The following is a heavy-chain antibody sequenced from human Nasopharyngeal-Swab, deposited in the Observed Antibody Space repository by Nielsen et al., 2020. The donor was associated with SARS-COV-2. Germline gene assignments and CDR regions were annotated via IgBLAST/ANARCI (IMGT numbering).Heavy chain of an antibody. CDR1: GFTFSSYW. CDR2: LYTDSITA. V-gene: IGHV3-74*01. J-gene: IGHJ4*02. D-gene: IGHD2-21*02. CDR3: TRGCGGDCHGIDY. Sequence: GESLKISCAASGFTFSSYWIHWVRQAPGKGLVWVSRLYTDSITANYADSVKGRFTISRDNANNTVYLQMNSLRAEDTAVYYCTRGCGGDCHGIDYWGRGTLVTVSS.